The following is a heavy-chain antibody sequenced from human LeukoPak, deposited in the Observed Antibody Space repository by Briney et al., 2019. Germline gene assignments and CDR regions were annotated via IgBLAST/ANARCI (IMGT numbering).Heavy chain of an antibody. J-gene: IGHJ3*02. Sequence: SVKVSCKASGFTFTSSAVQWVRQARGQRLEWIGWIVVGSGDTNSAQKFQERVTITRDMSTRTAYMELSSLRSEDTAVYYCGADSMPRGVFSYAFDIWGQGTIVPVSS. D-gene: IGHD3-10*01. V-gene: IGHV1-58*01. CDR2: IVVGSGDT. CDR1: GFTFTSSA. CDR3: GADSMPRGVFSYAFDI.